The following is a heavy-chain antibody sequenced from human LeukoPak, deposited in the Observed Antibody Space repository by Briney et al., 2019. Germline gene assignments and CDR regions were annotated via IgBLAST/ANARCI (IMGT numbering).Heavy chain of an antibody. CDR2: VNVDGST. CDR3: AKSAGATSNY. D-gene: IGHD1-26*01. CDR1: GFTFSSYW. Sequence: GGSLRLSCAASGFTFSSYWMHWVRQAPGKGLVWVSRVNVDGSTYYADSVKGRFTISRDNSKNTLYLQMNSLRAEDTAVYYCAKSAGATSNYWGQGTLVTVSS. J-gene: IGHJ4*02. V-gene: IGHV3-74*01.